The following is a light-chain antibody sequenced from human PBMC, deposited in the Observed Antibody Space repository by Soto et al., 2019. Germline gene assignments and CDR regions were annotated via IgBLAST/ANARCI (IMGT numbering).Light chain of an antibody. V-gene: IGKV1-5*03. J-gene: IGKJ1*01. Sequence: DIQMTQCPSTMSASVGDRVTITCRASQRLXSWLGWYQQKPGKAPKFLXDKASNLERGGPSRLSGSGSETEFTLTISSLQPDYFAIYYCQHYKSDTWTVGQGTKVDIK. CDR2: KAS. CDR3: QHYKSDTWT. CDR1: QRLXSW.